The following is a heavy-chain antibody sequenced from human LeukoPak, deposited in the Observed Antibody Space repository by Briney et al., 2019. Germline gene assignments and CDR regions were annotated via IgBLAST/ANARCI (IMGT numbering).Heavy chain of an antibody. Sequence: TGGSLRLSCAASGFTLGNYWMHWVRQAPGKGLEWVSTINANSGTTSYAASVRGRFTISRDNSKNTLYLQLNTLRAENTATYYGAKPISGGLAVTADWFHPWGQGTLVVVSS. CDR3: AKPISGGLAVTADWFHP. CDR2: INANSGTT. D-gene: IGHD6-19*01. V-gene: IGHV3-23*01. CDR1: GFTLGNYW. J-gene: IGHJ5*01.